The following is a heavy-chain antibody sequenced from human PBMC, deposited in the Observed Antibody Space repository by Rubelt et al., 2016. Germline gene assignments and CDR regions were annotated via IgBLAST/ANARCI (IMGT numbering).Heavy chain of an antibody. Sequence: GYTFTSYGISWVRQAPGQGLEWMGWISAYNGNTNYAQKLQGRVTMTTDTSTSTAYMELRSLRSDDTAVYYCASSRYSFLDYWGQGTLVTVSS. CDR2: ISAYNGNT. CDR3: ASSRYSFLDY. J-gene: IGHJ4*02. D-gene: IGHD5-18*01. V-gene: IGHV1-18*01. CDR1: GYTFTSYG.